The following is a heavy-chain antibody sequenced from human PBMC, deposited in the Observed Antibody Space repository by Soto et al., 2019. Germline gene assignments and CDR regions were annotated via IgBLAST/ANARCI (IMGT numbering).Heavy chain of an antibody. V-gene: IGHV4-59*01. Sequence: QVQLQESGPGLVKPSETLSLTCTVSGGSISSYYWSWIRQPPWKGLEWIGYIYYSGSTNYNPSLKSRVTISVDTAKNPFSLKLSSVTAADTAVYYCARYGRIAAAGGYYYGMDVWGQGTTVTVSS. CDR3: ARYGRIAAAGGYYYGMDV. CDR1: GGSISSYY. CDR2: IYYSGST. J-gene: IGHJ6*02. D-gene: IGHD6-13*01.